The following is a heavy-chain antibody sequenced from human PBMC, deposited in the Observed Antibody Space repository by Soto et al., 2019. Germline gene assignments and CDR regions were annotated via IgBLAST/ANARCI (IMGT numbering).Heavy chain of an antibody. D-gene: IGHD3-3*01. CDR3: ASFGVASMNWFDP. V-gene: IGHV4-30-4*01. CDR2: IDYSGNT. CDR1: GVSITSRDYY. J-gene: IGHJ5*02. Sequence: QVQLQESGPGLAETLSLTCTVSGVSITSRDYYWNWIRQPPGKGLEWIGNIDYSGNTYYNPSLKSRFTISLDTSKNQFSLKLSFVTAADTAVYYCASFGVASMNWFDPWGQGTLVTVSS.